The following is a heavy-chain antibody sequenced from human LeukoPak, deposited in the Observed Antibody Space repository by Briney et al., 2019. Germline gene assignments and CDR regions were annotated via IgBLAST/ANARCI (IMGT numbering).Heavy chain of an antibody. Sequence: GSSVKVSCKASGGTFSSYAISWVRQAPGQGLEWMGWINPNSGGTNYAQKFQGRVTMTRDTSISTAYMELSRLRSDDTAVYYCASGESGRGPLDYWGQGALVTVSS. CDR3: ASGESGRGPLDY. CDR1: GGTFSSYA. CDR2: INPNSGGT. V-gene: IGHV1-2*02. J-gene: IGHJ4*02.